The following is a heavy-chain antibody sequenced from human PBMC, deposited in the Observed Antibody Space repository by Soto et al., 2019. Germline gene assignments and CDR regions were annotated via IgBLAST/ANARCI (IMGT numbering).Heavy chain of an antibody. Sequence: QVQLVQSGGEVKKPGASVKVSCKASGYTFTNYGISWVRQAPGQGLEWMGWINVYNGNTKYAQKVQGRVTMTTDTXTXKXXMELRSLRADDTAVYYCARGVGSGSYYNQYNWFDPWGQGTLVTVSS. CDR3: ARGVGSGSYYNQYNWFDP. CDR2: INVYNGNT. D-gene: IGHD3-10*01. V-gene: IGHV1-18*01. CDR1: GYTFTNYG. J-gene: IGHJ5*02.